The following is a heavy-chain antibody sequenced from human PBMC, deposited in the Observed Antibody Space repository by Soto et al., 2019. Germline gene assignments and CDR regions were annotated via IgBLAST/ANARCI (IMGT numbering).Heavy chain of an antibody. CDR2: IYYSGST. CDR1: GGSISSGSYY. CDR3: LRRSKSYKFDY. J-gene: IGHJ4*02. Sequence: NPSETLSLTCSVSGGSISSGSYYWSWIRQDPGKGLEWIGYIYYSGSTYYNPSLKSRFSISADTSKNHFSLKLSSVTAADTAVYYCLRRSKSYKFDYWGQGTLVTVSS. V-gene: IGHV4-31*03. D-gene: IGHD1-1*01.